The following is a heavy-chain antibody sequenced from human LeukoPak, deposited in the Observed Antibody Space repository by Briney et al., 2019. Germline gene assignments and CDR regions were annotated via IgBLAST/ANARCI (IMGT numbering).Heavy chain of an antibody. CDR1: GYTFTSYD. V-gene: IGHV1-8*01. CDR3: ARYTTDRTENDY. CDR2: MNPNSGNT. Sequence: GASVKVSCKASGYTFTSYDINWVRQTTGQGLEWMGWMNPNSGNTGYAQKFQGRVTMTRNTSISTAYMELSSLRSEDTALYYCARYTTDRTENDYWGQGTLVTVSS. D-gene: IGHD1-1*01. J-gene: IGHJ4*02.